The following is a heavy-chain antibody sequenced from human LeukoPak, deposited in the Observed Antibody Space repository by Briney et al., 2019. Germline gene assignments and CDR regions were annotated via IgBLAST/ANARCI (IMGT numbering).Heavy chain of an antibody. CDR3: TTDPSSWFQLYYYYYGMDV. CDR1: GFTFSSYA. CDR2: ISGSGGST. J-gene: IGHJ6*02. V-gene: IGHV3-23*01. Sequence: PGGSLRLSCAASGFTFSSYAMSWVRQAPGKGLGWVSAISGSGGSTYYADSVKGRFTISRNNSKNTLYLQMNSLKTEDTAVYYCTTDPSSWFQLYYYYYGMDVWGQGTTVTVSS. D-gene: IGHD6-13*01.